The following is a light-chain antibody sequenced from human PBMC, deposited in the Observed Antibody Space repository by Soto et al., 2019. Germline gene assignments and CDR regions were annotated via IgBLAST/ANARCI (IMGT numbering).Light chain of an antibody. CDR1: QSVGSVY. CDR3: QQYGSSPRT. J-gene: IGKJ1*01. V-gene: IGKV3-20*01. CDR2: GAS. Sequence: IALTQSPGTPSLSPGERATLSFRASQSVGSVYLAWYQQKPGQAPRLLIHGASNRASGIPDRFSGSGSGTDFTLTISGLEPEDFAVYYCQQYGSSPRTFGQGTKVDI.